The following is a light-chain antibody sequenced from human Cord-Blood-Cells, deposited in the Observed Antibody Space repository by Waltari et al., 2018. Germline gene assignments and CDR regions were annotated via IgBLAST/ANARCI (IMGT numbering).Light chain of an antibody. CDR1: QSISSY. CDR2: AAS. J-gene: IGKJ4*01. V-gene: IGKV1-39*01. CDR3: QQSYSTPPT. Sequence: MTQSPSSPSASVGDRVTITCRASQSISSYLNWYQQKPGKAPKLLIYAASSLQSGVPSRFSGSGSGTDFTLTISSLQPEDFATYYCQQSYSTPPTFGGGTKVEIK.